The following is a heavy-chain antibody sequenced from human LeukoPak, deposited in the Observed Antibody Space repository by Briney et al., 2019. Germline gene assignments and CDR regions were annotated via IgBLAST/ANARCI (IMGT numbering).Heavy chain of an antibody. J-gene: IGHJ6*02. D-gene: IGHD1-14*01. CDR3: ARALGHNPYAMDV. CDR1: GFTFSTYW. V-gene: IGHV3-7*01. CDR2: IKEDGNDK. Sequence: GGSLRLSCAAPGFTFSTYWMSWVRQAPGNGLEWVANIKEDGNDKYYVDSVKGRFTISRDNAKNSLYLQMNSLRAEDTAVYYCARALGHNPYAMDVWGQGTTVTVSS.